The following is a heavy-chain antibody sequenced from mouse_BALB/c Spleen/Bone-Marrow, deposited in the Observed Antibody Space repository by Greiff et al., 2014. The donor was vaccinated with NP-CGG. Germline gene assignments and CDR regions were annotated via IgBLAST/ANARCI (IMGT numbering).Heavy chain of an antibody. V-gene: IGHV1-9*01. CDR1: GYTFSGYW. J-gene: IGHJ4*01. Sequence: QVQLQQSGAELMKPGASVKISCKATGYTFSGYWIEWVKQRPGHGLEWIGEILPRNNSTNYNEKFKGKATFTADTSSNTAYMQLSSLTSEDSAVYYCTRGGGYFALDYWGQGTSVTVSS. CDR3: TRGGGYFALDY. CDR2: ILPRNNST.